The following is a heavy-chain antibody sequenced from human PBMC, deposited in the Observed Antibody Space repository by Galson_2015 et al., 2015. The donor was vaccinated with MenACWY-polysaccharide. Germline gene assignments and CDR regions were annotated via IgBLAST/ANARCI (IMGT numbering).Heavy chain of an antibody. CDR3: ARDVSGRQDY. Sequence: CAISGDSVSSNSVAWNWIRQSPSRGLQWLGRTYYRSKWYYDYALSVKSRVTISPDASKNQFSLQLNSVTPEDTAVYFCARDVSGRQDYWGQGTLVTVSS. V-gene: IGHV6-1*01. CDR1: GDSVSSNSVA. D-gene: IGHD2/OR15-2a*01. J-gene: IGHJ4*02. CDR2: TYYRSKWYY.